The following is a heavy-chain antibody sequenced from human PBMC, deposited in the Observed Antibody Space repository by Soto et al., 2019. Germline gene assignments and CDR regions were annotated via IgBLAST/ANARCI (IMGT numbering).Heavy chain of an antibody. Sequence: GGSLRLSCAASGFTFSDYYMSWIRQAPGKGLGWVAYISAGTRGHTNYAESVKGRFTISRDSTENSLYLQLNSLRAEDTAMYYCARDFYYGSETYIIDWGQGTQVTVSS. CDR2: ISAGTRGHT. CDR3: ARDFYYGSETYIID. D-gene: IGHD3-10*01. V-gene: IGHV3-11*05. CDR1: GFTFSDYY. J-gene: IGHJ4*02.